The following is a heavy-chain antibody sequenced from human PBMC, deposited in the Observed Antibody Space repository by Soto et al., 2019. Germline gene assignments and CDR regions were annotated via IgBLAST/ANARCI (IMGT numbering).Heavy chain of an antibody. CDR2: IIPMFGTA. Sequence: SVKVSCKASGGTFSRYAISWVRQAPGQGLEWMGGIIPMFGTANYAQKFQGRVTITADESTSTAYMELSSLRSEDTAVYYCARDCCFYDSRGYYYLYCGQGTLLTVSA. D-gene: IGHD3-22*01. CDR1: GGTFSRYA. CDR3: ARDCCFYDSRGYYYLY. V-gene: IGHV1-69*13. J-gene: IGHJ4*02.